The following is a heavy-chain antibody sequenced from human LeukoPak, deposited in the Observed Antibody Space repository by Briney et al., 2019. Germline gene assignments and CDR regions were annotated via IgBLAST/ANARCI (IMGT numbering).Heavy chain of an antibody. CDR2: ISSDSNYI. CDR3: LKPYDY. Sequence: PGGSLRLPCAASGFTFTNVWMSWVRQAPGKGLEWVSSISSDSNYIYYADSVKGRFTISRDNAWNSLYLQMNSLRAEDTAVYYCLKPYDYWGQGTLVTVSS. V-gene: IGHV3-21*01. J-gene: IGHJ4*02. CDR1: GFTFTNVW.